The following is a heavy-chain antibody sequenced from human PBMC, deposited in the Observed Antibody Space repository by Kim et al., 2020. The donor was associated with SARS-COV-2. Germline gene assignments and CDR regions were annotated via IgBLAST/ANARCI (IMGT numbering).Heavy chain of an antibody. V-gene: IGHV3-30*02. J-gene: IGHJ6*03. D-gene: IGHD6-6*01. Sequence: YADSVKGRFTISRDNSKNTLYLQMTSLGAEDTAVYYCATSLGGHYYYMDVWGKGTTVTVSS. CDR3: ATSLGGHYYYMDV.